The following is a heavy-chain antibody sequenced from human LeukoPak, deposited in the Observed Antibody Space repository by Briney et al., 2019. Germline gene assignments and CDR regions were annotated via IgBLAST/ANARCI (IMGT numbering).Heavy chain of an antibody. CDR1: GYTFTSYG. J-gene: IGHJ6*03. CDR3: ARDGGLYCSGGSCYSSYYYYYMDV. Sequence: APVKVSCKAPGYTFTSYGISWVRQAPGQGLEWMGWISAYNGNTNYAQKLQGRVTMTTDTSTSTAYMELRSLRSDDTAVYYCARDGGLYCSGGSCYSSYYYYYMDVWGEGTTVTVSS. V-gene: IGHV1-18*01. D-gene: IGHD2-15*01. CDR2: ISAYNGNT.